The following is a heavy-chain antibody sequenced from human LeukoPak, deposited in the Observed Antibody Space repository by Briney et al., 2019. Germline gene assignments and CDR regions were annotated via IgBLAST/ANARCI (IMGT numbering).Heavy chain of an antibody. V-gene: IGHV4-4*07. Sequence: SETLSLTCTVSGGSISGYYWSWIRQPAGKGLEWIGRIYTSGSTNYSPSLKSRVTMSVDTSKNQFSLRLTSVTAAGTAVYYRARGLYNWNHFFDYWGQGTLVTVSS. D-gene: IGHD1-20*01. CDR1: GGSISGYY. CDR3: ARGLYNWNHFFDY. J-gene: IGHJ4*02. CDR2: IYTSGST.